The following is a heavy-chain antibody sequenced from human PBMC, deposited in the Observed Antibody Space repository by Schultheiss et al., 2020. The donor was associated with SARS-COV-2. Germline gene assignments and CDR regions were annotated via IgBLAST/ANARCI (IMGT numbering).Heavy chain of an antibody. J-gene: IGHJ4*02. D-gene: IGHD5-18*01. Sequence: GGSLRLSCAASGFTFSSYSMNWVRQAPGKGLEWVAVISYDGSNKYYADSVKGRFTISRDNSKNTLYLQMNSLRAEDTAVYYCARLPVDTAMFDYWGQGTLVTVSS. V-gene: IGHV3-30*03. CDR3: ARLPVDTAMFDY. CDR1: GFTFSSYS. CDR2: ISYDGSNK.